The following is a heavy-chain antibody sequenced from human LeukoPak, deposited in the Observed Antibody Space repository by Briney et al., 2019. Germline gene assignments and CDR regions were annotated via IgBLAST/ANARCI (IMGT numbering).Heavy chain of an antibody. Sequence: GGSLRLSCAASGFTFSSYSMNWVRQAPGKGLEWVSYISSSSSTIYYADSVKGRFTISRDNAKNSLYLQMNSLRAEDTAVYYCAKEPSGTLDYYYYMDVWGKGTTVTVSS. CDR1: GFTFSSYS. J-gene: IGHJ6*03. CDR2: ISSSSSTI. D-gene: IGHD3-10*01. CDR3: AKEPSGTLDYYYYMDV. V-gene: IGHV3-48*01.